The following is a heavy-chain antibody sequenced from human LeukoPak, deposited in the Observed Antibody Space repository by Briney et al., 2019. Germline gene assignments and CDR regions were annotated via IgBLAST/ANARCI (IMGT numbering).Heavy chain of an antibody. Sequence: GGSLRLSCAASGFTFSSYAMSWVRQAPGKGLEWVSAISGSGGSTYYADSVRGRFTISRDNSKNTLYLQMNSLRAEDTAVYYCAKARSSAVASFDYWGQGTLVTVSS. CDR2: ISGSGGST. V-gene: IGHV3-23*01. CDR1: GFTFSSYA. J-gene: IGHJ4*02. CDR3: AKARSSAVASFDY. D-gene: IGHD6-19*01.